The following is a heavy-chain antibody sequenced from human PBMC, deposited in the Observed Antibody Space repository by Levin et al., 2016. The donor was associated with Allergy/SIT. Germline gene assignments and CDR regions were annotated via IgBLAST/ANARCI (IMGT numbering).Heavy chain of an antibody. V-gene: IGHV1-3*01. Sequence: WVRQAPGQRLEWMGWINAGNGNTKYSQKFQGRVTITADESTSTAYMELSSLRSEDTAVYYCARADESLYXYGGYYYYMDVWGKGTTVTVSS. D-gene: IGHD5-18*01. CDR3: ARADESLYXYGGYYYYMDV. CDR2: INAGNGNT. J-gene: IGHJ6*03.